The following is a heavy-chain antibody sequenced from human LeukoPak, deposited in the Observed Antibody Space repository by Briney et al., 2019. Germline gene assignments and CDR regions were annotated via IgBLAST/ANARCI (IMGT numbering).Heavy chain of an antibody. V-gene: IGHV3-13*01. J-gene: IGHJ4*02. D-gene: IGHD6-13*01. CDR3: ARVGYSSSWYDY. Sequence: GGSLRLSCAASGFTFSSYDMHWVRQATGKGLEWVSAIGTAGDTYYPGSVKGRFTISRENAKYSLYLQMNSLRAGDTAVYYCARVGYSSSWYDYWGQGTLVTVSS. CDR1: GFTFSSYD. CDR2: IGTAGDT.